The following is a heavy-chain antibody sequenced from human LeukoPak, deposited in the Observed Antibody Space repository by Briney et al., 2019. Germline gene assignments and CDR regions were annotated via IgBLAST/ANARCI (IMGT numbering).Heavy chain of an antibody. CDR2: ISGTGGST. Sequence: GKSLRLSCAASGXTFSSYAMHWVRQAPGEGLEWVSCISGTGGSTYYADSVKGRFTISRDNSKNTLYLQMNSLRAEDTAVYYCAKGAGLIAAAAPPFDYWGQGTLVAVSS. CDR1: GXTFSSYA. CDR3: AKGAGLIAAAAPPFDY. V-gene: IGHV3-23*01. J-gene: IGHJ4*02. D-gene: IGHD6-13*01.